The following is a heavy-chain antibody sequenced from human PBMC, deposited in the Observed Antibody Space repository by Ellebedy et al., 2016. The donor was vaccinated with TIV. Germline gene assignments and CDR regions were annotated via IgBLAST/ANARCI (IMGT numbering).Heavy chain of an antibody. CDR2: ISAYNGHT. CDR1: GYPFPNYG. J-gene: IGHJ4*02. CDR3: ARDVPADAAALLDY. V-gene: IGHV1-18*04. D-gene: IGHD2-2*01. Sequence: AASVKVSCKASGYPFPNYGVSWVRQAPGQGLEWVGWISAYNGHTKYGQKFQGRISLTTDTSMGQAYMELRSLRSDDTGVYFCARDVPADAAALLDYWGQGTRVTVSS.